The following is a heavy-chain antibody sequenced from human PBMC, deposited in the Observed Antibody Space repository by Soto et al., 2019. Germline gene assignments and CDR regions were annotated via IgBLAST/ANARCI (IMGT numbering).Heavy chain of an antibody. Sequence: SETLSLTCTVSGGSVNSGGYYWSWIRQPPGKGLEWIGSLYSSGNTGYSPSLKSRVTISLNTSKNQFSLRLSQVTAADTAVYYCARGGAPYNWFDPWGQGTLVTVSS. CDR2: LYSSGNT. V-gene: IGHV4-61*08. CDR1: GGSVNSGGYY. CDR3: ARGGAPYNWFDP. D-gene: IGHD3-16*01. J-gene: IGHJ5*02.